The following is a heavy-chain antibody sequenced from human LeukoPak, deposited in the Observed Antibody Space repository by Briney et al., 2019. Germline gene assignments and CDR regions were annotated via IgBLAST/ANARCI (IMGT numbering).Heavy chain of an antibody. V-gene: IGHV4-38-2*01. J-gene: IGHJ5*02. CDR1: GFTFSSYS. Sequence: GSLRLSCAASGFTFSSYSMNWVRQPPGKGLEWIGSIYYSGSTYYNPSLKSRVTISVDTSKNQFSLKLSSVTAADTAVYYCARVRVTIVWFDPWGQGTLVTVSS. CDR2: IYYSGST. CDR3: ARVRVTIVWFDP. D-gene: IGHD3-9*01.